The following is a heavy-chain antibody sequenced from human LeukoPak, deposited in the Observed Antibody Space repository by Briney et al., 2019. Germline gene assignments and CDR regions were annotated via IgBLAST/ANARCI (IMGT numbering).Heavy chain of an antibody. V-gene: IGHV4-59*12. D-gene: IGHD3-9*01. CDR1: DGSISIYY. J-gene: IGHJ5*02. CDR2: IYNSGSST. CDR3: ARGYNYDILTGYYEVDWFDP. Sequence: SETLSLTCTVSDGSISIYYWNWIRQPPGKGLEWIGYIYNSGSSTIYNPSLQSRVTISVDMSKNQFSLRLSSVTAADTAVYYCARGYNYDILTGYYEVDWFDPWGQGTLVTVSS.